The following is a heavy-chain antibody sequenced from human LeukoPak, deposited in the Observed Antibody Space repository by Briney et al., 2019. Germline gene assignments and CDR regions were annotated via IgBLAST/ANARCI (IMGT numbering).Heavy chain of an antibody. D-gene: IGHD3-22*01. J-gene: IGHJ4*02. CDR2: IYYSGST. CDR3: ARQGDSGYYPYFDY. Sequence: SETLSLTCTVSGGSISSSSYYWGWLRQPPGKGLEWIGSIYYSGSTYYNPSLKSRVTISVDTSKNQFSLKLSSVTAADTAVYYCARQGDSGYYPYFDYWGQGTLVTVSS. V-gene: IGHV4-39*01. CDR1: GGSISSSSYY.